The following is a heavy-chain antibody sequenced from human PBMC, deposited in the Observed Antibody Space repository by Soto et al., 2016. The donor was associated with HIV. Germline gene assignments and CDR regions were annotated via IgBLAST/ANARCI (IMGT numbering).Heavy chain of an antibody. CDR2: ISSSSGFI. CDR3: ARDGALEMATVYFFDY. V-gene: IGHV3-21*01. Sequence: EVQLVESGGVLVKPGGSLRLSCAASGFTFSSYSMNWVRQAPGKGLEWVSSISSSSGFIYYADSVKGRFTISRDNAKNSLFLQMNSLRAEDTAVYYCARDGALEMATVYFFDYWGQGTWSPSPQ. CDR1: GFTFSSYS. J-gene: IGHJ4*02. D-gene: IGHD4-4*01.